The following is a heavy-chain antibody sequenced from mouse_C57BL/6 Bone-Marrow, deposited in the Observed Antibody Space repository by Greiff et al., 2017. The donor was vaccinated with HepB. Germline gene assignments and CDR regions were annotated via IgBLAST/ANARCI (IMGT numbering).Heavy chain of an antibody. CDR3: ASLLLRPYYYAMDY. V-gene: IGHV5-4*01. Sequence: EVQLQQSGGGLVKPGGSLKLSCAASGFTFSSYAMSWVRQTPERRLEWVATISDGGSYTYDPDNVKGRFPISRDNAKNNLYLQMSHLKSEDTAMYYCASLLLRPYYYAMDYWGQGTSVTVSS. J-gene: IGHJ4*01. CDR1: GFTFSSYA. CDR2: ISDGGSYT. D-gene: IGHD1-1*01.